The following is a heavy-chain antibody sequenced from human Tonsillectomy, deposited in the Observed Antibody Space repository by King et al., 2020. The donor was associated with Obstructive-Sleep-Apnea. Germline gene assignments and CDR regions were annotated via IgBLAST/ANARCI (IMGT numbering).Heavy chain of an antibody. D-gene: IGHD4-23*01. V-gene: IGHV3-21*01. CDR1: GFTFSSYS. Sequence: GGGLGKPGGSLGLSCAASGFTFSSYSMSWVRQAPGKGLEWVSSISTSSSYIYYADSVKGRFTISRDNAKNSLYLQMNSLRAEDTAVYYCARSTDEGVVTGWVDPWGLGTLVTVSS. CDR2: ISTSSSYI. CDR3: ARSTDEGVVTGWVDP. J-gene: IGHJ5*02.